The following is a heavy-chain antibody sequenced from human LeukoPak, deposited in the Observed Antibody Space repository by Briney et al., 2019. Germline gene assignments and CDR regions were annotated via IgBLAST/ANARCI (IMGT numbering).Heavy chain of an antibody. J-gene: IGHJ4*02. Sequence: GGSLRLSCAASGFTVSSNYMSWVRQAPGKGLEWVSVIYSGGSTYYADSVKGRFTISRDNSKNTLYLQMNSLRAEDTAVYYCAREIPLTGTHGYWGQGTLVTVSS. CDR3: AREIPLTGTHGY. CDR2: IYSGGST. D-gene: IGHD1-7*01. V-gene: IGHV3-53*01. CDR1: GFTVSSNY.